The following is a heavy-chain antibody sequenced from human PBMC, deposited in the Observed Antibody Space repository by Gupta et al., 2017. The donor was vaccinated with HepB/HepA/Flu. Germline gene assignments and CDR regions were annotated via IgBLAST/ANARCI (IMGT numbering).Heavy chain of an antibody. D-gene: IGHD3-16*01. CDR2: IYYSGST. Sequence: QVQLQESGPGLVKPSETLSLTCTVSGGSISSYYWSWIRQPPGKGLEWIGYIYYSGSTNYNPSLKSRVTISVDTSKNQFSLKLSSVTAADTAVYYCARLLLNWFDPWGQGTLVTVSS. V-gene: IGHV4-59*08. CDR1: GGSISSYY. J-gene: IGHJ5*02. CDR3: ARLLLNWFDP.